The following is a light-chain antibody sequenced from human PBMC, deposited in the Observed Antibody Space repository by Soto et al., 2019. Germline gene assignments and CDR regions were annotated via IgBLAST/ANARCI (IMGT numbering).Light chain of an antibody. V-gene: IGKV1-33*01. CDR1: QDISNY. Sequence: DIPMTQSPSSLSASFGDSVTIXXQASQDISNYLNWYQQKPGKAPKLLIYDASNLETGVPSRFSGSGSGTDFTFTISSLQPEDIATYYCQQYDNLITFGQGTRLEIK. CDR3: QQYDNLIT. CDR2: DAS. J-gene: IGKJ5*01.